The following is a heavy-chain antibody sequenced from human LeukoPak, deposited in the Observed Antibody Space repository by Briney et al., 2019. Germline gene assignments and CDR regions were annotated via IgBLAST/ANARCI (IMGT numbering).Heavy chain of an antibody. CDR3: ARYDSSGYSIEY. V-gene: IGHV4-59*11. Sequence: SETLSLTCTVSAGAISSHYWSWIRQPPGKGLEWIGYTYFSGNINYNPSLKSRVTISVDTSKTHFSLKLSSVTAAGTAVYYCARYDSSGYSIEYWGQGAQVTVAS. J-gene: IGHJ4*02. CDR1: AGAISSHY. D-gene: IGHD3-22*01. CDR2: TYFSGNI.